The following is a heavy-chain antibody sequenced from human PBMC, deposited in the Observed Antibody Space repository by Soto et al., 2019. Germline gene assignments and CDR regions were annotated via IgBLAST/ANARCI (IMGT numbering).Heavy chain of an antibody. J-gene: IGHJ4*02. V-gene: IGHV3-43*01. CDR1: GFIFDDFT. Sequence: EVQLVESGGTVIQPGGSLRLSCAASGFIFDDFTMHWVRLLPGKCLQWVSYINWDGRITMYADSVKGRFTISRDNTNNHLYLQMNSLGSDDTALDHCAKEEGSAVESPGDWGQGTLVTVSS. CDR3: AKEEGSAVESPGD. CDR2: INWDGRIT. D-gene: IGHD6-13*01.